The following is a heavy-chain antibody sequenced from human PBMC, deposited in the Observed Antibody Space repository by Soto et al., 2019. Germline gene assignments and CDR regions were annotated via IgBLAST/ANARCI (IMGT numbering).Heavy chain of an antibody. J-gene: IGHJ5*01. CDR3: TRGVGWKPLDS. D-gene: IGHD2-15*01. CDR1: GYTFTSYG. V-gene: IGHV1-18*01. CDR2: ISAYIGNT. Sequence: QVKLVQSGADVKKPGASVKVSCKASGYTFTSYGISGVRQAPGQGLEWMGWISAYIGNTSNAQKLQGRVTMTTDTSTSTANTELSSLRSDDTAVYYCTRGVGWKPLDSWGHGTLCTVSS.